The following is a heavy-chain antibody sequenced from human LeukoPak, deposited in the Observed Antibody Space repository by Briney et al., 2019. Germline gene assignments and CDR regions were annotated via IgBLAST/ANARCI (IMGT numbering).Heavy chain of an antibody. CDR2: INHSGST. J-gene: IGHJ4*02. CDR1: GGSFSGYY. D-gene: IGHD3-22*01. Sequence: SETLSLTCAVYGGSFSGYYWSWIRQPPGKGLEWIGEINHSGSTNYNPSLKSRVTISVDTSKNQFSLKLSSATAADTAVCYCARAGYDSSGYYWDYWGQGTLVTVSS. CDR3: ARAGYDSSGYYWDY. V-gene: IGHV4-34*01.